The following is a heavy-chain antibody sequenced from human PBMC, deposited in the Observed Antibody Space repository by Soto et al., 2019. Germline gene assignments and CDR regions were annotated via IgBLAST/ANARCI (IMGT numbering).Heavy chain of an antibody. CDR2: IWYDGSNK. CDR1: GFTFSSYG. Sequence: QVQLVESGGGVVQPGRSLRLSCAASGFTFSSYGMHWVRQAPGKGLEWVAVIWYDGSNKYYADSVKGRFTISRDNSKNTLYLQMNSLRAEDTAVYYCARVRDNDYGDSSLGYWGQGTLVTVSS. V-gene: IGHV3-33*01. J-gene: IGHJ4*02. D-gene: IGHD4-17*01. CDR3: ARVRDNDYGDSSLGY.